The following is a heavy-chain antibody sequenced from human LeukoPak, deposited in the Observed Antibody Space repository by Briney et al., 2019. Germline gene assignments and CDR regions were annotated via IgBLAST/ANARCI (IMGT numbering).Heavy chain of an antibody. V-gene: IGHV1-8*01. CDR2: MNPNSGNT. Sequence: ASVKVSCEASGYTFTSYDINWVRQATGQGLEWMGWMNPNSGNTGYAQKFQGRVTMTEDTSTDTAYMELSSLRSEDTAVYYCATSGGSYYDFDYWGQGTLVTVSS. J-gene: IGHJ4*02. CDR1: GYTFTSYD. CDR3: ATSGGSYYDFDY. D-gene: IGHD1-26*01.